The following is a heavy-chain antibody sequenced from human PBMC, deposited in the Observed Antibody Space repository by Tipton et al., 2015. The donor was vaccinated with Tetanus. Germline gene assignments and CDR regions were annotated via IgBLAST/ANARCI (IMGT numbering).Heavy chain of an antibody. CDR2: IYYTAHN. D-gene: IGHD1-26*01. Sequence: TLSLTCSVSGVSISSDDYYWTWVRQQPGKGLEWIGNIYYTAHNSYNLSLDSRVSISVDTSKNQCSLRLTSVTAADTAVYFCARGLPREPFYFDYWGQGKQVIVSS. J-gene: IGHJ4*02. CDR1: GVSISSDDYY. CDR3: ARGLPREPFYFDY. V-gene: IGHV4-31*03.